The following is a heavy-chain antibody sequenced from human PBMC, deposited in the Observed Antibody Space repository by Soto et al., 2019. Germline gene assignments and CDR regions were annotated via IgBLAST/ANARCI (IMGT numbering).Heavy chain of an antibody. J-gene: IGHJ5*02. V-gene: IGHV4-39*01. CDR1: GDSIISGSYY. Sequence: TLSLTCTVSGDSIISGSYYWAWIRQPPGKGLEWIGRIFRTENAYYNPSLKSRVTLSADTSQNQFSLELRFVTAADTAVYYCARQERYANWFDPWGQGTLVTVSS. CDR3: ARQERYANWFDP. D-gene: IGHD1-1*01. CDR2: IFRTENA.